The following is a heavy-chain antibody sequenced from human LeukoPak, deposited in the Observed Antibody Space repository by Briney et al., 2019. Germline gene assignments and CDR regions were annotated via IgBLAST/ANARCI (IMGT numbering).Heavy chain of an antibody. CDR1: GYTFTSYY. CDR2: INPSGGST. Sequence: ASVKVSCKASGYTFTSYYMHWVRQAPGQGLEWMGIINPSGGSTSYAQKFQGRVTMTTDTSTSTAYMELRSLRSDDTAVYYCARLAVAGPYYFDYWGQGTLVTVSS. V-gene: IGHV1-46*01. CDR3: ARLAVAGPYYFDY. J-gene: IGHJ4*02. D-gene: IGHD6-19*01.